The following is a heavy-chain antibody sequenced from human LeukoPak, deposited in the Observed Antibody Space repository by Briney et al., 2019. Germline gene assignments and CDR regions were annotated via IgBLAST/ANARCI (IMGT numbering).Heavy chain of an antibody. J-gene: IGHJ3*02. CDR2: INSDGIIT. D-gene: IGHD3-22*01. CDR1: GFTFSRYW. CDR3: AKDLAYYYDSSGHSHAFDI. V-gene: IGHV3-74*01. Sequence: GGSLRLSCAASGFTFSRYWMHWVRQAPGKGLVWVSRINSDGIITSYADSVKGRFTISRDNSKNTLYLQMNSLRAEDTAVYYCAKDLAYYYDSSGHSHAFDIWGQGTMVTVSS.